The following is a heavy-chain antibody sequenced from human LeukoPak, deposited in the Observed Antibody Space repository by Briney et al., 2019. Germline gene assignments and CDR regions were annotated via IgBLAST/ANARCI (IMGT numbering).Heavy chain of an antibody. CDR2: INSDGSST. CDR3: AGCLVGNGRVCWFDP. D-gene: IGHD1-1*01. J-gene: IGHJ5*02. V-gene: IGHV3-74*01. Sequence: GGSLRLSCAASGFTFSSYSMNWVRQAPGKGLVWVSRINSDGSSTSYADSVKGRFTISRDNAKNTLYLQMNSLRAEDTAVYYCAGCLVGNGRVCWFDPWGQGTLVTVSS. CDR1: GFTFSSYS.